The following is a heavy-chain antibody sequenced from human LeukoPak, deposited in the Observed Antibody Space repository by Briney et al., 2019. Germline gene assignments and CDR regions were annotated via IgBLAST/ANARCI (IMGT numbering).Heavy chain of an antibody. CDR1: GFTFSSYG. Sequence: GGSLRLSCAASGFTFSSYGMHWVRQAPGKGLEWVAVISYDGSNKYYADSVKGRFTISRDNSKTTLYLQMNSLRAEDTAVYYRAKDLQAGHFDYWGQGTLVTVSS. V-gene: IGHV3-30*18. D-gene: IGHD6-19*01. J-gene: IGHJ4*02. CDR2: ISYDGSNK. CDR3: AKDLQAGHFDY.